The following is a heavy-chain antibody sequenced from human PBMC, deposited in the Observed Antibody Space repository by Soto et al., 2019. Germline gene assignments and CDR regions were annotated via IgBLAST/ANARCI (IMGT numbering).Heavy chain of an antibody. CDR1: GFTFSSYA. J-gene: IGHJ3*02. V-gene: IGHV3-23*01. Sequence: EVQLLESGGGLVQPGGSLRLSCAASGFTFSSYAMSWVHQAPGKGLEWVSAISGSGGTTYYADSVKGRFTFSRDNSKNTLYLHMNSLRAEDTAVYYCAKTANGWFSAFDIWGQGTMVTVSS. D-gene: IGHD6-19*01. CDR3: AKTANGWFSAFDI. CDR2: ISGSGGTT.